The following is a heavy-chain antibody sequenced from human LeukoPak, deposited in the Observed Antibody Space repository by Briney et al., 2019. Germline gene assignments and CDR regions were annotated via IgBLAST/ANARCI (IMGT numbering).Heavy chain of an antibody. CDR3: AIRAGDYGRGYFDY. J-gene: IGHJ4*02. CDR2: INHSGST. CDR1: GGSFSGYY. D-gene: IGHD4-17*01. V-gene: IGHV4-34*01. Sequence: KSSETLSLTCAVYGGSFSGYYWSWIRQPPGKGLEWIGEINHSGSTNYNPSLKSRVTISVDTSKNQFSLKLSSVTAADTAVYYCAIRAGDYGRGYFDYWGQGTLVTVSS.